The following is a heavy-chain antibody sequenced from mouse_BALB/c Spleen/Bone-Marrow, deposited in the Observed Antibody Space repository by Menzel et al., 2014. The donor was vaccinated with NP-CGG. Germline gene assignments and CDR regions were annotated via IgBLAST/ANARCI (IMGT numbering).Heavy chain of an antibody. J-gene: IGHJ2*01. CDR2: INPDSRTI. V-gene: IGHV4-1*02. Sequence: EVQLQESGGGLVQPGGSLKLSCAASGFDLRRYWMSWVRQAPGKGLQWIGEINPDSRTINYTPFLKDKFIISRDNAKNTLYLQTSKVRSEDTALYYCARGNYYGNLDYWGQGTTLTVSS. CDR3: ARGNYYGNLDY. CDR1: GFDLRRYW. D-gene: IGHD2-1*01.